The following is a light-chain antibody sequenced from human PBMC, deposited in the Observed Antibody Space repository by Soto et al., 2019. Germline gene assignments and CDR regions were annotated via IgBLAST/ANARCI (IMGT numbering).Light chain of an antibody. CDR3: QSYDSSLSGGVV. Sequence: QSVLTQPPSVSWAPGQRVTISCTGSSSNIGAGYDVHWYQQLPGTAPKLLIYGNSNRPSGVPDRFSGSKSGTSASLAITGLQAEDEADYYRQSYDSSLSGGVVFGGGTKLTVL. V-gene: IGLV1-40*01. CDR1: SSNIGAGYD. J-gene: IGLJ2*01. CDR2: GNS.